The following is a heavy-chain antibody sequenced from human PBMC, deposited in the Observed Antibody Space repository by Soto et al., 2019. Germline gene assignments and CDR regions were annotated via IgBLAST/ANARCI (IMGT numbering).Heavy chain of an antibody. CDR2: ISAYNGNT. Sequence: QVQLVQSGAEVKKPGASVKVSCKASGYTFTSYGISWVRQAPGQGLEWMGWISAYNGNTNYAQKLQGRVTMTTDTYTSKGYMELRSLRSDATAVYYGARELRDVDSNSWSHGGVSDWFAPWGQGTLVTVSS. CDR3: ARELRDVDSNSWSHGGVSDWFAP. CDR1: GYTFTSYG. D-gene: IGHD6-13*01. V-gene: IGHV1-18*01. J-gene: IGHJ5*02.